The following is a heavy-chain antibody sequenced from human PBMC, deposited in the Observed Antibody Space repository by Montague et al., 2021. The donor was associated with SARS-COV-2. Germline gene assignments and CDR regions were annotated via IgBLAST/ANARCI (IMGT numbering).Heavy chain of an antibody. CDR2: ISDSGST. D-gene: IGHD2-15*01. Sequence: SETLSLNCTVSGGSISSFYWSWFRQPPGKGLEWIGYISDSGSTNYNPSLTSRVTMSGDTSKNQFSLKVNSVTAADTAVYYCARHYSATLPAVYWGQGTLVTVSS. J-gene: IGHJ4*02. V-gene: IGHV4-59*08. CDR1: GGSISSFY. CDR3: ARHYSATLPAVY.